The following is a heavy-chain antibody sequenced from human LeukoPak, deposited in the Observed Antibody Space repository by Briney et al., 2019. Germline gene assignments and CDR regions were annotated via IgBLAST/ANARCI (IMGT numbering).Heavy chain of an antibody. J-gene: IGHJ5*02. Sequence: ASETLSLTCTVSGGSISSGGYYWSWIRQHPGKGLEWIGYIYYSGSTYYNPSLKSRVTISVDTSKNQFSLKLSSVTAADTAVYYCARGRAVYATRSGDWFDPWGQGTLVTVSS. V-gene: IGHV4-31*03. D-gene: IGHD2-8*01. CDR2: IYYSGST. CDR1: GGSISSGGYY. CDR3: ARGRAVYATRSGDWFDP.